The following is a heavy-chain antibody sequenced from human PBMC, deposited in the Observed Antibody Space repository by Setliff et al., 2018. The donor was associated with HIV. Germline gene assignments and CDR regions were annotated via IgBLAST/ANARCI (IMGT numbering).Heavy chain of an antibody. J-gene: IGHJ5*02. D-gene: IGHD3-10*01. CDR1: GYSISSDYY. CDR3: ARDRHSSGLGSYGP. V-gene: IGHV4-38-2*02. Sequence: SETLSLTCAVSGYSISSDYYWGWIRQPPGKGLEWIGDISHSGSTYYNPSLKSRFTISMDTSKNQFSLRVTSVTAADTAVYFCARDRHSSGLGSYGPWGPGILVTVSS. CDR2: ISHSGST.